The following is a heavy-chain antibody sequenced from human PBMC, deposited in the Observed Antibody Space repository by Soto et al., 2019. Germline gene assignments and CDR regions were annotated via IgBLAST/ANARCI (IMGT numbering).Heavy chain of an antibody. CDR3: ASSGWSGYSYGNHWFDP. D-gene: IGHD5-18*01. Sequence: PSETLSLTCTVSGGSISSGGYYWSWIRQHPGKGLEWIGYIYYSGSTYYNPSLKSRVTISVDTSKNQFSLKLSSVTAADTAVYYCASSGWSGYSYGNHWFDPWGKGTLVTVSS. V-gene: IGHV4-31*03. J-gene: IGHJ5*02. CDR1: GGSISSGGYY. CDR2: IYYSGST.